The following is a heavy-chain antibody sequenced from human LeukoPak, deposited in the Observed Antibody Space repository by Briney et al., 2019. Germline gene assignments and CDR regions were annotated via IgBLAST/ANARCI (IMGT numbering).Heavy chain of an antibody. CDR2: ISYDGSNK. D-gene: IGHD3-10*01. V-gene: IGHV3-30*04. CDR3: ARVGQGYYGSGSYYIPYYYYGMDV. Sequence: GGSLRLSCAASGFTFSSYAMHWVRQAPGKGLEWVAVISYDGSNKYYADSVKGRFTISRGNSKNTLYLQMNSLRAEDTAVYYCARVGQGYYGSGSYYIPYYYYGMDVWGQGTTVTVSS. J-gene: IGHJ6*02. CDR1: GFTFSSYA.